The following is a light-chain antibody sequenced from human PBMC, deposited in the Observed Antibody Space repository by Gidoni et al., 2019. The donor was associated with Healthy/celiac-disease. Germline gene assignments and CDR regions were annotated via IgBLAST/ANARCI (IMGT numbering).Light chain of an antibody. CDR1: QGISSL. CDR3: QQANSFPLT. J-gene: IGKJ4*01. Sequence: DSQMTHSPSSVSASVGDRVTITCRASQGISSLLAWYQQKPGKGPKLLIYAASSLQSGVPSRFSGSGSGTDFTLTISSLQPEDFATYYCQQANSFPLTFGGGTKVEIK. V-gene: IGKV1D-12*01. CDR2: AAS.